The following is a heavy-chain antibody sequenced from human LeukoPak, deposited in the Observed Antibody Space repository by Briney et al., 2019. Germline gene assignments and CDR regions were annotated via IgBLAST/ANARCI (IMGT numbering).Heavy chain of an antibody. Sequence: SVKVSCKASGGTFSSYAISWVRQAPGQGLEWMGGIIPIFGTANYAQKFQGRVTITTDESTSTAYMELSSLRSEDTAVYYYASFHPYGDYCDYWGQGTLVTVSS. D-gene: IGHD4-17*01. CDR1: GGTFSSYA. CDR2: IIPIFGTA. J-gene: IGHJ4*02. V-gene: IGHV1-69*05. CDR3: ASFHPYGDYCDY.